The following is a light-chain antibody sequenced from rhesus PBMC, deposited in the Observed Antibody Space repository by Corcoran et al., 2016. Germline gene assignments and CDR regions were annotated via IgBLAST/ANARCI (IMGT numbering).Light chain of an antibody. CDR2: AAS. J-gene: IGKJ1*01. CDR1: QGLSRS. V-gene: IGKV1-28*01. CDR3: LQHNSDPWT. Sequence: DIRMTQSPASLSASVGDTVTITCRASQGLSRSLNWFQQKPGKAPKLLIYAASSLEGGGPSRFSGSGSGTEFTLTLSSLQPEDFAAYYCLQHNSDPWTVGQGTKVEIK.